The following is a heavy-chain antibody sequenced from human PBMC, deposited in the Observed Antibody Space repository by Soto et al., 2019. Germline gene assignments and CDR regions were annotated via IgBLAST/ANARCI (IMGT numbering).Heavy chain of an antibody. Sequence: QVQLVESGGGLVKPGGSLRLSCAASGFTFSDYYMSWIRQAPWKGLEWVSYISSSGSTIYYADSVKGRFTISRDNAKNSLYLQMNSLRAEDTAVYYCARDNVDYSNYYWYFDLWGRGTLVTVSS. V-gene: IGHV3-11*01. CDR2: ISSSGSTI. CDR1: GFTFSDYY. D-gene: IGHD4-4*01. J-gene: IGHJ2*01. CDR3: ARDNVDYSNYYWYFDL.